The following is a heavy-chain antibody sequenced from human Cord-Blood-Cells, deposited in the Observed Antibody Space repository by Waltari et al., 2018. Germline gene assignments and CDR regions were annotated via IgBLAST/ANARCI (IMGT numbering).Heavy chain of an antibody. CDR3: ARGYGDYVLDY. Sequence: QVQLVESGGGVVHPGRSLRLSCAASGFTFSSYGMHWVRQAPGKGLEWVAVIWYDGSNKYYADSVKGRFTISRDNSKNTLYLQMNGLRAEDTAVYYCARGYGDYVLDYWGQGTLVTVSS. J-gene: IGHJ4*02. CDR1: GFTFSSYG. V-gene: IGHV3-33*01. D-gene: IGHD4-17*01. CDR2: IWYDGSNK.